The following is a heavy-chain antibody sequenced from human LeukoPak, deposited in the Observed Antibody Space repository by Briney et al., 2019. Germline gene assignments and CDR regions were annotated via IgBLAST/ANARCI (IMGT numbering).Heavy chain of an antibody. CDR2: IYYSGST. CDR1: GGSISSSSYY. Sequence: SETLSLTCTVSGGSISSSSYYWGWIRQPPGKGLGWIGSIYYSGSTYYNPSLKSRVTISVDTSKNQFSLKLSSVTAADTAVYYCAGLRYFDWLLSGGVYWGQGTLVTVSS. CDR3: AGLRYFDWLLSGGVY. V-gene: IGHV4-39*01. D-gene: IGHD3-9*01. J-gene: IGHJ4*02.